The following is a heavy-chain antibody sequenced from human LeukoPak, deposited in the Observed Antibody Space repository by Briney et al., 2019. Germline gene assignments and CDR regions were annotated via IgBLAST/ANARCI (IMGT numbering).Heavy chain of an antibody. CDR2: ISSNGGST. Sequence: PGRSLRLSCAASGFTFSSYGMHWVRQAPGKGLEYVSAISSNGGSTYYADSVKGRFTISRDNSKNTLYLQMNSLRAEDTAVYYCAKDLATYYYDSSGYLQSVDYWGQGTLVTVSS. D-gene: IGHD3-22*01. CDR3: AKDLATYYYDSSGYLQSVDY. V-gene: IGHV3-64*04. CDR1: GFTFSSYG. J-gene: IGHJ4*02.